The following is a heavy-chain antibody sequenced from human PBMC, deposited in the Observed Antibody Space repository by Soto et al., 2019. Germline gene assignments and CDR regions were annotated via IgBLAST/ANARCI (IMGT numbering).Heavy chain of an antibody. Sequence: GGSLRLSCAASGFTFSSYAMSWVRQAPGKGLEWVSAISGSGGSTYYADSVKGRFTISRDNSKNTLYLQMNSLRAEDTAVYYCAKANSSGYYYALFDYWGQGTLVTVSS. CDR2: ISGSGGST. V-gene: IGHV3-23*01. D-gene: IGHD3-22*01. CDR1: GFTFSSYA. CDR3: AKANSSGYYYALFDY. J-gene: IGHJ4*02.